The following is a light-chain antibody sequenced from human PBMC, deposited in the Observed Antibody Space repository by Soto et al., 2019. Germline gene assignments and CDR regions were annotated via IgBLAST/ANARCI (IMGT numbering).Light chain of an antibody. Sequence: QSVRTQPPSVSGAPGQRVTISCTGSSSNIVAGYDVHWYQQLPGTAPKLLIYGNINRPSGVPDRFSGSRSGTSASLAITGLQAEDEADYYCQSFDSSLSGYVVFGGGTKLTVL. J-gene: IGLJ2*01. CDR1: SSNIVAGYD. V-gene: IGLV1-40*01. CDR3: QSFDSSLSGYVV. CDR2: GNI.